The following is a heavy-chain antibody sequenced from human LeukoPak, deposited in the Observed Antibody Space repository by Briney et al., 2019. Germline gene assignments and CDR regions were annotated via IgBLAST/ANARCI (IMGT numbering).Heavy chain of an antibody. J-gene: IGHJ4*02. V-gene: IGHV2-5*01. CDR2: IYWNDDK. CDR1: GFSLSTSGVG. Sequence: SGPTLVKPTQTLTLTCTFSGFSLSTSGVGVGWTRQPPGKALEWLALIYWNDDKRYSPSLKSRLTITKDTSKNQVVLTMTNMDPVDTATYYCAHRHRTPHFDYWGQGTLVTVSS. CDR3: AHRHRTPHFDY.